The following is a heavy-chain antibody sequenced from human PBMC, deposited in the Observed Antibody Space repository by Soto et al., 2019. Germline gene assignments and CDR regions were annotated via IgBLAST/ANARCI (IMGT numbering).Heavy chain of an antibody. J-gene: IGHJ5*02. CDR1: GGSISSYY. CDR3: ARSGGVVVATRYLNWFDP. Sequence: SETLSLTCTVSGGSISSYYWSWIWQPPGKGLEWIGYIYYSGSTNYNPSLKSRVTISVDTSKNQFSLKLSSVTAADTAVYYCARSGGVVVATRYLNWFDPWGQGTLVTVSS. D-gene: IGHD2-15*01. CDR2: IYYSGST. V-gene: IGHV4-59*01.